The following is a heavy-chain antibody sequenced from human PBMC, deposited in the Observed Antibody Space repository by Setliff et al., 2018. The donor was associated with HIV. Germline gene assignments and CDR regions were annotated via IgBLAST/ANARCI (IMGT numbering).Heavy chain of an antibody. D-gene: IGHD4-17*01. CDR3: ARHPSGWYGDYFFDY. V-gene: IGHV1-18*03. J-gene: IGHJ4*02. CDR1: GYTFTSYA. Sequence: ASVKVSFKASGYTFTSYAISWVRQAPGQGLEWMGWISAYSGNTHYAQRLQDRVTMTTDTSTSTAYMDLRSLRSDDMAVYYCARHPSGWYGDYFFDYWGQGTLVTVSS. CDR2: ISAYSGNT.